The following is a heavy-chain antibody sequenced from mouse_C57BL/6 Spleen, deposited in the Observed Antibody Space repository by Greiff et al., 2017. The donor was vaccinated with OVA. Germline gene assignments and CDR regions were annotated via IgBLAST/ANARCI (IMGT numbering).Heavy chain of an antibody. CDR3: ATTVVATDDY. V-gene: IGHV1-42*01. CDR2: INPSTGGT. Sequence: EVQLQQSGPELVKPGASVKISCKASGYSFTGYYMNWVKQSPEKSLEWIGEINPSTGGTTYNQKFKAKATLTVDKSSSTAYMQLKSLTSEDSAVYYCATTVVATDDYWGQGTTLTVSS. D-gene: IGHD1-1*01. J-gene: IGHJ2*01. CDR1: GYSFTGYY.